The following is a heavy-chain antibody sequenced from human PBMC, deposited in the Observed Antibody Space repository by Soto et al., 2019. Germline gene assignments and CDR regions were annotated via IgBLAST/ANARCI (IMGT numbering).Heavy chain of an antibody. CDR3: ARDPRRYDNSEN. CDR1: GGSISSYY. CDR2: IYYSGST. D-gene: IGHD1-26*01. V-gene: IGHV4-59*12. J-gene: IGHJ4*02. Sequence: SETLSLTCTVSGGSISSYYWSWIRQPPGKGLEWIGYIYYSGSTNYNPSLKSRVTISVDKSKNQFSLKLSSVTAADTAVYYCARDPRRYDNSENWGRGILVTVSS.